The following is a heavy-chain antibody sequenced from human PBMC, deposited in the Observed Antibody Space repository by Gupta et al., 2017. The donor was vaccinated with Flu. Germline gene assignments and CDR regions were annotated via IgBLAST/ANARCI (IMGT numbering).Heavy chain of an antibody. D-gene: IGHD2-2*02. CDR1: EYTFTASY. J-gene: IGHJ5*02. CDR2: INPHSGTT. Sequence: QLQLVQSGAEVQKPGASVTLSCKASEYTFTASYIHWVRQAPGQGFEWMGRINPHSGTTNYEQKFQGRVTVTMDTSISTAYMDLSRLRSDDTAVYYCAREKHCSTSSCYRWFDPWGQGTLVTGSS. V-gene: IGHV1-2*06. CDR3: AREKHCSTSSCYRWFDP.